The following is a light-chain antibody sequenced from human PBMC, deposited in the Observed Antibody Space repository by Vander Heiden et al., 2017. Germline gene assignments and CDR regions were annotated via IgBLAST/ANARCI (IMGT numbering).Light chain of an antibody. Sequence: QSVFPHPPSVSAAPGQEVTIPCSGTRSNIGNNTLSSYQQFPGTAPKLLIYDSNKRPSGIPDRFSDSKSGTSATLAITGLQTGDEADYYCGTWDSRLSVVVFGGGTKLTVL. CDR2: DSN. V-gene: IGLV1-51*01. CDR3: GTWDSRLSVVV. J-gene: IGLJ2*01. CDR1: RSNIGNNT.